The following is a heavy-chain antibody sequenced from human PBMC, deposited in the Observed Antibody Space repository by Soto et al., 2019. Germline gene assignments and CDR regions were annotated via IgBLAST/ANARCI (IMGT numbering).Heavy chain of an antibody. D-gene: IGHD3-22*01. V-gene: IGHV3-33*01. CDR3: ARGDDSSGYPLDY. J-gene: IGHJ4*02. Sequence: GGSLRLSCAASGFTFSSYGMHWVRQAPGKGLEWVAVIWYDGSNKYYADSVKGRFTISRDNSKNTLYLQMNSLRAEDTAVYYCARGDDSSGYPLDYWGPGTLVTVSS. CDR1: GFTFSSYG. CDR2: IWYDGSNK.